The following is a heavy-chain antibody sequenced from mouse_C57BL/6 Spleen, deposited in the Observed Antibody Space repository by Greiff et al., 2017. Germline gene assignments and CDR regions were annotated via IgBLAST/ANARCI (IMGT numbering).Heavy chain of an antibody. CDR3: ARDRGSYGDYAMDY. Sequence: EVHLVESGEGLVKPGGSLKLSCAASGFTFSSYAMSWVRQTPEKRLEWVAYISSGGNYIYYADTVKGRFTISRENAMNTLYLQMSSLKSEDTYMYYCARDRGSYGDYAMDYWGQGTSVTVSS. J-gene: IGHJ4*01. V-gene: IGHV5S21*01. CDR2: ISSGGNYI. CDR1: GFTFSSYA. D-gene: IGHD1-1*02.